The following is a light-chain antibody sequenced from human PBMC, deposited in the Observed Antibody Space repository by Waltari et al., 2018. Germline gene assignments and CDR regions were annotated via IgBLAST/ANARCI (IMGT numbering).Light chain of an antibody. V-gene: IGKV3-15*01. CDR1: QNIGTH. Sequence: EIVMTQSPDTRSVSPGESATLLCRAIQNIGTHSAWYQQKPGQTPRLLIYHASIRATDIPARFSGSGSGTEFTLTISSLQSEDFAVYYCHHYHNWPMTFGQGTRLEIK. CDR2: HAS. J-gene: IGKJ5*01. CDR3: HHYHNWPMT.